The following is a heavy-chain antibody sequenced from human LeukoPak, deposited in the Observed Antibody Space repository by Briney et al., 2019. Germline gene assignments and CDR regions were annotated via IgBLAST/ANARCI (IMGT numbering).Heavy chain of an antibody. CDR1: GFTFSNSW. CDR2: IKADGSQK. J-gene: IGHJ3*02. Sequence: HPGGSLRLFCAASGFTFSNSWMSWVRQAPERGLEWVANIKADGSQKDYVDSMKGRFTISRDNAKNSLYLQMNSLRAEDTAVYYCARALPVVRYGVVITLDAFDIWGQGTMVTVSS. CDR3: ARALPVVRYGVVITLDAFDI. D-gene: IGHD3-3*01. V-gene: IGHV3-7*01.